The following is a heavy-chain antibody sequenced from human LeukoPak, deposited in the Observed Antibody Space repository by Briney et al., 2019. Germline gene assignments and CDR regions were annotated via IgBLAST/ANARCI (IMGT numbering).Heavy chain of an antibody. Sequence: GGSLRLSCAASGFTCSSYAMSWVRQAPGKGLEWVSAISGSGGSTYYADSVKGRFTISRDNSKNTLYLQMNSLRAEDTAVYYCAKVRADIVVVPAADWGQGTLVTVSS. J-gene: IGHJ4*02. V-gene: IGHV3-23*01. CDR1: GFTCSSYA. D-gene: IGHD2-2*01. CDR2: ISGSGGST. CDR3: AKVRADIVVVPAAD.